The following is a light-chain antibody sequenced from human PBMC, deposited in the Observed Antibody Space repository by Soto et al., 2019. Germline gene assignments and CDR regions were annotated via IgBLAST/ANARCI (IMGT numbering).Light chain of an antibody. CDR1: QGIRND. CDR2: AAS. J-gene: IGKJ4*01. Sequence: AIQMTQSPSSLSASVGDKITITCRASQGIRNDLGWYQQKPGKAPKLLIYAASSLQSGVPSRFSGSGSGTDFTLTISSLQPEDFATYYCLQDYNYPLTFGGGTKVEIK. CDR3: LQDYNYPLT. V-gene: IGKV1-6*01.